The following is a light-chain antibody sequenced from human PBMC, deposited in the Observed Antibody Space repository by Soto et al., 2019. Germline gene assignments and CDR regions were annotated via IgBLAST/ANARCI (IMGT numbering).Light chain of an antibody. CDR1: PSVTNY. CDR2: GAF. J-gene: IGKJ2*02. V-gene: IGKV3-11*01. Sequence: EIVLTQSPATLSLSPGERATLSCRASPSVTNYLAWYQQKPGQAPRLLIYGAFNRATGIPARFSGSGSGTDFTLTISSLEPEDFAVYYCQQRAKWPSTFGPGTKVEMK. CDR3: QQRAKWPST.